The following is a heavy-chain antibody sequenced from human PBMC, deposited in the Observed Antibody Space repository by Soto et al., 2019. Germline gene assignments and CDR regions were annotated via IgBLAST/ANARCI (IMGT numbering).Heavy chain of an antibody. CDR2: IYHSGGT. CDR3: ARDRSSGDTIDY. CDR1: GGSISSNYW. Sequence: QVRLQESGPGLVKPSGTLSLTCAVSGGSISSNYWWSWVRQSPGKGLEWIGEIYHSGGTNYNPSLKSRVTISVDKSKNQFSLKLNSVTAADTAVYYCARDRSSGDTIDYWGQGTLVTVSS. J-gene: IGHJ4*02. D-gene: IGHD6-19*01. V-gene: IGHV4-4*02.